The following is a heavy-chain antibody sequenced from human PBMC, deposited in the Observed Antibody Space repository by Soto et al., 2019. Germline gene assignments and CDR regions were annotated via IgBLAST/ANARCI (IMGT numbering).Heavy chain of an antibody. CDR3: ARDRGGIVVVTDSFDY. J-gene: IGHJ4*02. Sequence: EVQLVASGGGLVKPGGSLRLSCAASGFTFSSYSMNWVRQAPGKGLGWVSSISSSSSYIYYADSVKGRFTISRDNAKNSLYLQMNSLRAEDTAVYYCARDRGGIVVVTDSFDYWGQGTLVTVSS. V-gene: IGHV3-21*01. CDR2: ISSSSSYI. D-gene: IGHD2-21*02. CDR1: GFTFSSYS.